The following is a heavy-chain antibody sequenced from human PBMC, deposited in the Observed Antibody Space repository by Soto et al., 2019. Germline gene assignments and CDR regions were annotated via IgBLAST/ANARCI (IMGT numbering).Heavy chain of an antibody. CDR1: GYSLTSYW. J-gene: IGHJ5*02. CDR2: IYPGDSDT. V-gene: IGHV5-51*01. D-gene: IGHD3-22*01. Sequence: PGESLKISCKGSGYSLTSYWIGWVRQMPGKGLEWMGIIYPGDSDTRYSPSFQGQVTISVDKSISTAYLQWRSLKASDTAIYYCARRYYFDTTGPSGGNWFDPWGQGTLVTVSS. CDR3: ARRYYFDTTGPSGGNWFDP.